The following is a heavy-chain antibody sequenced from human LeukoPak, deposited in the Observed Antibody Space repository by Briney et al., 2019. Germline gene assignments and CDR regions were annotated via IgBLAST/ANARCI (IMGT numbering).Heavy chain of an antibody. Sequence: GGSLRLSCAASGFTFSSYAMHWVRQAPGKGLEWVAVISYDGSNKYYADSVKGRFTISRDNAKNSLYLQMNSLRAEDTAVYYCARLLGRLTIFGVVSVDYWGQGTLVTVSS. V-gene: IGHV3-30-3*01. CDR3: ARLLGRLTIFGVVSVDY. CDR2: ISYDGSNK. D-gene: IGHD3-3*01. J-gene: IGHJ4*02. CDR1: GFTFSSYA.